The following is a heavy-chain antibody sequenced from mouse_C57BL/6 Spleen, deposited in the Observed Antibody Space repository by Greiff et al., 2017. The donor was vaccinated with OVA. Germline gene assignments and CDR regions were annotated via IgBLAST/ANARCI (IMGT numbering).Heavy chain of an antibody. J-gene: IGHJ3*01. CDR3: ARGDYYGSSYGAY. V-gene: IGHV1-53*01. D-gene: IGHD1-1*01. CDR1: GYTFTSYW. Sequence: QVHVKQPGTELVKPGASVKLSCKASGYTFTSYWMHWVKQRPGQGLEWIGNINPSNGGTNYNEKFKSKATLTVDKSSSTAYMQLSSLTSEDSAVYYCARGDYYGSSYGAYWGQGTLVTVSA. CDR2: INPSNGGT.